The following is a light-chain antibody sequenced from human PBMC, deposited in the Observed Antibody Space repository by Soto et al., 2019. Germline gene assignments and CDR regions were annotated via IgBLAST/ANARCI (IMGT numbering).Light chain of an antibody. J-gene: IGLJ2*01. CDR3: QAWDSSTGV. Sequence: SYELTQPPSVSVSPGQTASITCSGDKLGDKYVCWDQQKPGQSPVLVIYQDTKRPSGIPERFSGSNSGSTATLTISGTQAMDEADYCCQAWDSSTGVFGGGTQLTVL. CDR1: KLGDKY. CDR2: QDT. V-gene: IGLV3-1*01.